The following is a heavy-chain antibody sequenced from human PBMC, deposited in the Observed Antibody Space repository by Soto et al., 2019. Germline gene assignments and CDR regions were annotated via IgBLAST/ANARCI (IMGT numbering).Heavy chain of an antibody. V-gene: IGHV3-23*01. J-gene: IGHJ4*02. CDR2: ISGSGGST. D-gene: IGHD2-15*01. CDR1: GFTFSSYA. CDR3: AKDHLVVVVAASLVDY. Sequence: EVQLLESGGGLVQPGGSLRLSCAASGFTFSSYAMSWVRQAPGKGLEWVSAISGSGGSTYYADSVKGRFTISRDNSKNTLYLQMNSLRAEDTAVYYCAKDHLVVVVAASLVDYWRQGTLVTVSS.